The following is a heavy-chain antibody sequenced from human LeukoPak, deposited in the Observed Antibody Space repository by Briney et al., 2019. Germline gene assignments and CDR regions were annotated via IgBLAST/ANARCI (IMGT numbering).Heavy chain of an antibody. CDR3: ARRGLVAGIYDLVYGFDL. Sequence: ASVKVSCKASGYMFTTYGISWVRQAPGQGLEWMGWMNPDTGNTGFAQKFQGRVTITQNRSVTTVYMELSSLTSEDTAVYYCARRGLVAGIYDLVYGFDLWGQGTMVTVSS. CDR2: MNPDTGNT. V-gene: IGHV1-8*03. D-gene: IGHD3/OR15-3a*01. J-gene: IGHJ3*01. CDR1: GYMFTTYG.